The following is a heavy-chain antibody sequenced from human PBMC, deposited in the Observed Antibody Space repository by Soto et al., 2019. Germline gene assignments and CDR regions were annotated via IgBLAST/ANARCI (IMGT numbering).Heavy chain of an antibody. CDR2: ISAYNGNT. CDR3: ARDSSCSSTSCYIIASRRGLDY. Sequence: QVQLVQSGAEVKKPGASVKVSCKASGYTFTSYGSSWVRQAPGQGLEWMGWISAYNGNTNYAQKLQGRVTMTTDTSTSTAYRELRSLRSDDTDVDYCARDSSCSSTSCYIIASRRGLDYWGQGTLVTVAS. V-gene: IGHV1-18*01. D-gene: IGHD2-2*02. J-gene: IGHJ4*02. CDR1: GYTFTSYG.